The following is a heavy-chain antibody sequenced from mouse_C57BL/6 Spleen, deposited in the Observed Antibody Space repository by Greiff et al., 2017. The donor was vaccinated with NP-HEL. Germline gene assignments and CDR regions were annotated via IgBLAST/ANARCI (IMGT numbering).Heavy chain of an antibody. Sequence: EVKLMESGGGLVKPGGSLKLSCAASGFTFSSYAMSWVRQTPEKRLEWVATISDGGSYTYYPDNVKGRFTISRDNAKNNLYLQMSHLKSEDTAMYYCAREGDYDEGAWFAYWGQGTLVTVSA. D-gene: IGHD2-4*01. CDR3: AREGDYDEGAWFAY. CDR1: GFTFSSYA. J-gene: IGHJ3*01. CDR2: ISDGGSYT. V-gene: IGHV5-4*03.